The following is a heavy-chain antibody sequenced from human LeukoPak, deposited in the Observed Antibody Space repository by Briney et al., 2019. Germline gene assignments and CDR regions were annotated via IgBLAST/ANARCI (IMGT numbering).Heavy chain of an antibody. V-gene: IGHV3-7*01. CDR1: GFTFSTYW. D-gene: IGHD1-26*01. Sequence: GGSLRLSCAASGFTFSTYWMAWVPQAPGKGLEWVANIKGDDSARLQADSVKGRFTISREHAQNSVYLQMSSLRGEDTAIYYCARDVVGSLDYWGQGTLVTVSS. CDR3: ARDVVGSLDY. CDR2: IKGDDSAR. J-gene: IGHJ4*02.